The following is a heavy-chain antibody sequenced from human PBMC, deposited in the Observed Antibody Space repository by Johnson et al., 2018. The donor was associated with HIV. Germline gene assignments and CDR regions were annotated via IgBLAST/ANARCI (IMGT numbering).Heavy chain of an antibody. D-gene: IGHD1-26*01. CDR1: GFTFSSYG. CDR3: ARDRVHGGSYYSGAFDI. J-gene: IGHJ3*02. Sequence: QVQLVESGGGVVQPGRSLRLSCAASGFTFSSYGMHWVRQAPGKGLEWVAVISYDGSNNYYADSVTGRFTISRDNSKNSLHLQMNGLRAEDTAVYYCARDRVHGGSYYSGAFDIWGQGTMVTVSS. CDR2: ISYDGSNN. V-gene: IGHV3-30*03.